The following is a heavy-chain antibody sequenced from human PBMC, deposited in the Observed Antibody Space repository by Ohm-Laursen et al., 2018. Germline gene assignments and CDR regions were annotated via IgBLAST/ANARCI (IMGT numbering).Heavy chain of an antibody. V-gene: IGHV1-69*05. CDR2: IIPIFGTA. CDR1: GGTFSSYA. D-gene: IGHD3-16*01. CDR3: ARATGGGGNFDY. Sequence: SSVKVSCKASGGTFSSYAISWVRQAPGQGLEWMGGIIPIFGTASYAQKFQGRVTMTRDTSTSTVYMELSSLRSEDTAVYYCARATGGGGNFDYWGQGTLVTVSS. J-gene: IGHJ4*02.